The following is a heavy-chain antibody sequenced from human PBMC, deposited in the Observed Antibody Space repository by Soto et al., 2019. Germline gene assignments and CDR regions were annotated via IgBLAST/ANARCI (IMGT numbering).Heavy chain of an antibody. V-gene: IGHV3-23*01. CDR1: GFTFSTYA. CDR2: ISGSSDST. J-gene: IGHJ6*02. D-gene: IGHD3-10*01. CDR3: AKDSVVIVRGLTIYGMDL. Sequence: EVQLLESGGGLIQPGGSLRLSCAASGFTFSTYAMIWVRQAPGKGLEWVSAISGSSDSTYYADSVKGRFTISRDNSKNTLYLQMNSLRAEDTAVYYCAKDSVVIVRGLTIYGMDLWGQGTTVTVSS.